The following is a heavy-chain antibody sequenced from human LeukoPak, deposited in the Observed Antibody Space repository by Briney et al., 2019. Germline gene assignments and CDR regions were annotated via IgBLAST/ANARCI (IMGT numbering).Heavy chain of an antibody. CDR2: ISSSGTTI. CDR1: GFTFSSYE. V-gene: IGHV3-48*03. Sequence: GGSLRLSCAASGFTFSSYEMNWVRQAPGKGLEWVSYISSSGTTIYYADSVKGRFTISRVNAKNSLYLQMNSLRAEDTAVYYCARVESRWIQLGGSFDYWGQGSLVTVSS. J-gene: IGHJ4*02. D-gene: IGHD5-24*01. CDR3: ARVESRWIQLGGSFDY.